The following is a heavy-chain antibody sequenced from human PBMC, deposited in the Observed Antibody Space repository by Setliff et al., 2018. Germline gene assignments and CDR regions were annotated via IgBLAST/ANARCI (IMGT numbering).Heavy chain of an antibody. CDR3: ARTTGSTHNWLDP. CDR1: GGSFSNYY. J-gene: IGHJ5*02. Sequence: TLSLTCTVYGGSFSNYYWSWIRQPPGKGLEWIGEINHSGSTNYNPSLKSRVTISVDTSKNQFSLKVSSVTAADTAVYYCARTTGSTHNWLDPWGPGTLVTVS. V-gene: IGHV4-34*01. D-gene: IGHD1-1*01. CDR2: INHSGST.